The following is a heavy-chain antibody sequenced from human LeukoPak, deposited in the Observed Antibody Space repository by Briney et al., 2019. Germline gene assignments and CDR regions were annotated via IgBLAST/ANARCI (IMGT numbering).Heavy chain of an antibody. D-gene: IGHD3-22*01. CDR1: GGSISSGDYY. CDR2: IYYSGST. Sequence: PQTLSLTCTVSGGSISSGDYYWSWIRQPPGKGLEWIGYIYYSGSTYYNPSLKSRVTISVDTSKNQFSLKLSSVTAADTAVYYCARAYDSSGSDAFDIWGQGTMVTVSS. V-gene: IGHV4-30-4*01. CDR3: ARAYDSSGSDAFDI. J-gene: IGHJ3*02.